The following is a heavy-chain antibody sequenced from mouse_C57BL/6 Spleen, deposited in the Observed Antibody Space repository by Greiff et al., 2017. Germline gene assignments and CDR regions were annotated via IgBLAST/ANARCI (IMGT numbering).Heavy chain of an antibody. J-gene: IGHJ1*03. CDR3: ARRGTGWYFDV. CDR1: GYTFPNYW. Sequence: VKLQQSGAELVRPGTSVKMSCKASGYTFPNYWLGWAKQRPGHGLEWIGDIYPGGGYTNYNEKFKGKATLTADKSSSTAYMQLSSLASEDSAIYYWARRGTGWYFDVWGTGTTVTVSS. D-gene: IGHD4-1*01. CDR2: IYPGGGYT. V-gene: IGHV1-63*01.